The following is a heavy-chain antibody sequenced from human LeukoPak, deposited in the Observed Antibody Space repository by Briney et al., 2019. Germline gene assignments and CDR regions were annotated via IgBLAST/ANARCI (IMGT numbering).Heavy chain of an antibody. CDR3: AKWRRGGWSLDY. D-gene: IGHD6-19*01. CDR2: ISSRSSNK. J-gene: IGHJ4*02. V-gene: IGHV3-11*03. CDR1: GFTFSNYY. Sequence: GGSLRLSCAASGFTFSNYYMSWIRQAPGKGLVWVSYISSRSSNKEYADSVKGRFTISRDNFKNTLYLQMNSLRAEDTAVYYCAKWRRGGWSLDYWGQGTLVTVSS.